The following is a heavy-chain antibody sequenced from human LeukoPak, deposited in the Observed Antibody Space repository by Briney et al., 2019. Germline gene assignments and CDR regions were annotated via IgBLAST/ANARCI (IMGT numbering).Heavy chain of an antibody. CDR2: IYSGGST. J-gene: IGHJ4*02. CDR3: ASRGYSYGYVTPDY. V-gene: IGHV3-53*01. D-gene: IGHD5-18*01. CDR1: GFTVSSNY. Sequence: GGSLRLSCAASGFTVSSNYMSWVRQAPGKGLEWVSVIYSGGSTYYADSVKGRFTISRDNSKSTLYLQMNSLRAEDTAVYYCASRGYSYGYVTPDYWGQGTLVTVSS.